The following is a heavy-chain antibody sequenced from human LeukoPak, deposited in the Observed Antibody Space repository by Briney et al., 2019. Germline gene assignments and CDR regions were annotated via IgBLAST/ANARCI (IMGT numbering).Heavy chain of an antibody. D-gene: IGHD2-21*01. Sequence: SVKVSCKASGGTFSSYAISWVRQAPGQGLEWMGGIIPIFDTANYAQKFQGRVTITTDESTSTAYMELSSLRSGDTAVYYCARVNPPLAYCGGDCYPNWFDPWGQGTLVTVSS. CDR2: IIPIFDTA. V-gene: IGHV1-69*05. CDR3: ARVNPPLAYCGGDCYPNWFDP. J-gene: IGHJ5*02. CDR1: GGTFSSYA.